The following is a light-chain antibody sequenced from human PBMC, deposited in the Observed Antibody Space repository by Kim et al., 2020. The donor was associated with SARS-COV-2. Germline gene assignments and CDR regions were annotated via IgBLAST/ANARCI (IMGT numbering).Light chain of an antibody. Sequence: QRVTISCSGSTSNIETNTVNWYQQLPGTAPKLLIHTNNQRPSGVPDRFSGSRCGTSASLTISGLQSEDEADYFCAAWEDSPDGYVVFGGGTQLTVL. J-gene: IGLJ2*01. V-gene: IGLV1-44*01. CDR3: AAWEDSPDGYVV. CDR1: TSNIETNT. CDR2: TNN.